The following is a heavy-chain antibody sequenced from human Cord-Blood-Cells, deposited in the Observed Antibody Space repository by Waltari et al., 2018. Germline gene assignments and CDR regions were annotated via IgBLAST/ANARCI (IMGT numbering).Heavy chain of an antibody. V-gene: IGHV4-38-2*02. J-gene: IGHJ3*02. Sequence: QVQLQESGPGLVKPSATLSLTCTASGYSISSGYYWGWIRQTPGKGVEWVGSVYHSEGTYSNPSLTSRVTISVDTSKRHVSLKVSSVTAADTAGYYCAREDDAFDIWGQGTMVTVSS. CDR3: AREDDAFDI. CDR2: VYHSEGT. CDR1: GYSISSGYY.